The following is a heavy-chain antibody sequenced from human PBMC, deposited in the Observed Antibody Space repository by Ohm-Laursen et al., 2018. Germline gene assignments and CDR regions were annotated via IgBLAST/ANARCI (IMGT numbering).Heavy chain of an antibody. CDR3: ARRGHAFDI. CDR2: IYYSGTT. CDR1: GAPISTHY. V-gene: IGHV4-59*07. J-gene: IGHJ3*02. Sequence: SDTLSLTCTVSGAPISTHYWSWIRQPPGKGLEWIGYIYYSGTTNYNPSLKSRVTISLNTSKNQFSLKLSPVTAADTAVYYCARRGHAFDIWGQGTMVTVSS.